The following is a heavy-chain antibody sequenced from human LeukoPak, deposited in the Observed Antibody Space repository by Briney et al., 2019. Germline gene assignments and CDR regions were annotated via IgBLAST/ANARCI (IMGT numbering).Heavy chain of an antibody. D-gene: IGHD2-2*01. Sequence: WASVKVSCKASRDTFSNYAISWVRQAPGQGLEWMGTIIPISVTTNYAQSFQGRVTITADNSTSTAYMEFKGLRSEDTAVYYCAVGPPRYCSSTTCFNYYYYMDVWGKGTTVTVSS. J-gene: IGHJ6*03. V-gene: IGHV1-69*06. CDR2: IIPISVTT. CDR1: RDTFSNYA. CDR3: AVGPPRYCSSTTCFNYYYYMDV.